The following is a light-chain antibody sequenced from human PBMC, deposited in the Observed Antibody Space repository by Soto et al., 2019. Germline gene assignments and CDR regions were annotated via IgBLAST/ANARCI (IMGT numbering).Light chain of an antibody. Sequence: EIVMTQSPATLSVSPGERATVSCRASQSVTSSYLAWYQQKPGQAPRLLIYGASSRATGIPDRFSGSGSGADFTLTISRLEPEDFAVYYCQQYGRSPNTFGGGTKVDIK. CDR1: QSVTSSY. J-gene: IGKJ4*01. V-gene: IGKV3-20*01. CDR3: QQYGRSPNT. CDR2: GAS.